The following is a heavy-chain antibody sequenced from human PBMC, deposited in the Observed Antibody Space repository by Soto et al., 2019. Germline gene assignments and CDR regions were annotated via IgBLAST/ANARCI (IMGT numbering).Heavy chain of an antibody. Sequence: QLQLQESGPGLVKPSETLSLTCTVSGGSISSYYWTWIRQPPGKGLEWIGYIYYRGSTNYNPSLKSPVTISVDTSKNQFSLKLSSVTAADTAVYYCARRYGGNLDYWGQGTLVTVSS. CDR2: IYYRGST. CDR1: GGSISSYY. CDR3: ARRYGGNLDY. D-gene: IGHD1-26*01. V-gene: IGHV4-59*08. J-gene: IGHJ4*02.